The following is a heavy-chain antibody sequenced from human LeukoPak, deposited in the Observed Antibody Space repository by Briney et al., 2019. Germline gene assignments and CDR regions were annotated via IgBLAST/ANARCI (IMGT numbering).Heavy chain of an antibody. Sequence: PSETLSLTCTVSGGTISSYYWNWIRQPPGKGLEWIGYIYYSGSTNYNPSLKSRVTISVDTSKNQFSLKLSSVTAADTAVYYCARIWGGYSYAYGFDAFDIWGQGTMVTVSS. CDR2: IYYSGST. V-gene: IGHV4-59*08. D-gene: IGHD5-18*01. J-gene: IGHJ3*02. CDR3: ARIWGGYSYAYGFDAFDI. CDR1: GGTISSYY.